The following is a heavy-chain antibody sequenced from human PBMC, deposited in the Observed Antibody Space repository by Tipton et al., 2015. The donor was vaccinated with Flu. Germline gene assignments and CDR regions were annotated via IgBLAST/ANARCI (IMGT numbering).Heavy chain of an antibody. J-gene: IGHJ4*02. CDR1: GGSITSYY. D-gene: IGHD4-17*01. CDR3: ARRKTVTTRLTYFDY. Sequence: TLSLTCTVSGGSITSYYWSWIRQPPGKGLEWIGYIYYSGSTNYNPSLKSRVTISVDTSKNQFSRKLSSVTAADTAVYYCARRKTVTTRLTYFDYWGQGTLVTVSS. V-gene: IGHV4-59*08. CDR2: IYYSGST.